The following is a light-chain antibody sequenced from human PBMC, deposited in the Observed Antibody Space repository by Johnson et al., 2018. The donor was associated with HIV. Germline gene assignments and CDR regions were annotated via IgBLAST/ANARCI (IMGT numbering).Light chain of an antibody. CDR3: GTWDSSLSAFNYV. Sequence: QSILTQPPSVSAAPGQKVTISCSGSSSNIGNNYVSWYQQFPGTAPKLLIYENNKRPSGIPDRCSGSKSGTSATLGITGLQHGAEADYYCGTWDSSLSAFNYVFGTGTKVTVL. CDR2: ENN. J-gene: IGLJ1*01. V-gene: IGLV1-51*02. CDR1: SSNIGNNY.